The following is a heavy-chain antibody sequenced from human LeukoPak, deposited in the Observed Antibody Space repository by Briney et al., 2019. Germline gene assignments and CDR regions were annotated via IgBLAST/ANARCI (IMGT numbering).Heavy chain of an antibody. V-gene: IGHV1-2*02. Sequence: GASVEVSCKASGYTFTGSYIHWVRQAPGQGLEWMGWINPNSGGTNYAQKFQGRVTMTRDTSITTAYMELSRLTSDDTAVYYCASGGIVWLNLDYWGQGTLVTVSS. D-gene: IGHD5-12*01. J-gene: IGHJ4*02. CDR2: INPNSGGT. CDR3: ASGGIVWLNLDY. CDR1: GYTFTGSY.